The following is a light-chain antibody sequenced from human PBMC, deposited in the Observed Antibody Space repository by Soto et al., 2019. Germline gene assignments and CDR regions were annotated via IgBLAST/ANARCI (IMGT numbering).Light chain of an antibody. CDR3: LHRMNWPLT. CDR2: DGS. J-gene: IGKJ5*01. Sequence: EIVLTQSPATLSVSPGERVTLSCRASQNLHSFLNWYQQRPGQAPRPLIYDGSKRAAGVPDRISGDGSGTDYTLTISSLEPEDLGVYYCLHRMNWPLTFGQGTRLEIK. V-gene: IGKV3-11*01. CDR1: QNLHSF.